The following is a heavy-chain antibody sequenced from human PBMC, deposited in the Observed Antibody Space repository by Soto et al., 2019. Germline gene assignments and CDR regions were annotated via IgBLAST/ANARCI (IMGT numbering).Heavy chain of an antibody. CDR3: ARAQGSGFLVS. V-gene: IGHV4-31*03. D-gene: IGHD3-10*01. J-gene: IGHJ4*02. CDR2: IYYSGIT. CDR1: GGSISRGGYF. Sequence: PSEALSLTCTVSGGSISRGGYFWTWIRQHPGKGLEWIGYIYYSGITYYNPSLKSRVTISVDTSKNQFSLKLSSVTAADTAVYYCARAQGSGFLVSWGQGTLVTVSS.